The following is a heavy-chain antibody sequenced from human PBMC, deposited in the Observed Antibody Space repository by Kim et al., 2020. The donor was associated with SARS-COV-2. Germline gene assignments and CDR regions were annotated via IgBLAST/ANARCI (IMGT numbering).Heavy chain of an antibody. J-gene: IGHJ6*02. CDR1: GFTFSSYA. Sequence: GGSLRLSCAASGFTFSSYAMSWVRQAPGKGLEWVSAISGSGGSTYYADSVKGRFTISRDNSKNTLYLQMNSLRAEDTAVYYCAKAGYSSSRRYGMDVWGQGTTVTVSS. D-gene: IGHD6-13*01. CDR3: AKAGYSSSRRYGMDV. CDR2: ISGSGGST. V-gene: IGHV3-23*01.